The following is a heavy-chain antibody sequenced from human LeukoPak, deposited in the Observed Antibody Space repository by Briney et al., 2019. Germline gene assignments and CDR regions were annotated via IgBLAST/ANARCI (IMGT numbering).Heavy chain of an antibody. CDR3: SRGRKKYDFPY. J-gene: IGHJ4*02. Sequence: GASVKISCKASGGTFSSYAISWVRQAPGQGLEWMGGIIPIFGTANYAQKFQGRVTITADESTSTAYMELSSLKSEDKAVLYYSRGRKKYDFPYWGQGTLVTVSS. CDR2: IIPIFGTA. CDR1: GGTFSSYA. V-gene: IGHV1-69*13. D-gene: IGHD3-3*01.